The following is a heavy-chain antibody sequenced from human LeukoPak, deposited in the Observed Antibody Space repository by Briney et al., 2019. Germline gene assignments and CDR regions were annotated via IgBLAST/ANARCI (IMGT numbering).Heavy chain of an antibody. J-gene: IGHJ4*02. CDR2: VFFAGNT. CDR1: GVSMSGAY. D-gene: IGHD1-14*01. Sequence: PSETLSLTCTVSGVSMSGAYWSWIRQPPGKGLEWIGYVFFAGNTRYNPSLSSRLTISVDTSRSQFSLKLDSVTAADTAVYYCAKHTSITYVHFDFWGQGSLVTVSS. CDR3: AKHTSITYVHFDF. V-gene: IGHV4-59*08.